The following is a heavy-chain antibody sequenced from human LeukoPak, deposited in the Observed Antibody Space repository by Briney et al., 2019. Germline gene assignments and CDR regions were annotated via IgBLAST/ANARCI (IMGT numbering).Heavy chain of an antibody. Sequence: GGSLRLSCAASGFSFSKFGMHWVRQAPGKGLELMAFRWFDGRNEYYADSVTGRFTISRDNAKNTVYLQMNSLRAEDTAVYYCAKEDGTMPYYYGMDVWGQGTTVTVSS. J-gene: IGHJ6*02. CDR1: GFSFSKFG. V-gene: IGHV3-33*03. CDR2: RWFDGRNE. CDR3: AKEDGTMPYYYGMDV. D-gene: IGHD2-2*01.